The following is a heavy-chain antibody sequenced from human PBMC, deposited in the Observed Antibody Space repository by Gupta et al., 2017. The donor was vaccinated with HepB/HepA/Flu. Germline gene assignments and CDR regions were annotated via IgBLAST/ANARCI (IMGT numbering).Heavy chain of an antibody. D-gene: IGHD3-10*02. CDR2: ISGGGGTT. Sequence: EVQLLESGGNLVQPAESLRLCCAASGFTFSSYTMSWVRQAPGKGLEWVAAISGGGGTTYYAGSVKGRFTISRDNSKNTLYLQLNSLRAEDTAVYYCAKFDVDLDFWGQGTLVTVSS. V-gene: IGHV3-23*01. J-gene: IGHJ4*02. CDR1: GFTFSSYT. CDR3: AKFDVDLDF.